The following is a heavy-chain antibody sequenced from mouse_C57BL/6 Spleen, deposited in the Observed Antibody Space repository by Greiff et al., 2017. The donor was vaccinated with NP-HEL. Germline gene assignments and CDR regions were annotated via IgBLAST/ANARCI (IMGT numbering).Heavy chain of an antibody. V-gene: IGHV6-3*01. CDR1: GFTFSNYW. Sequence: EVKLEESGGGLVQPGGSMKLSCVASGFTFSNYWMNWVRQSPEKGLEWVAQIRLKSDNYATHYAESVKGRFTISRDDSKSSVYLQMNNLRAEDTGIYYCNRGLGVDYWGQGTTLTVSS. D-gene: IGHD4-1*01. J-gene: IGHJ2*01. CDR2: IRLKSDNYAT. CDR3: NRGLGVDY.